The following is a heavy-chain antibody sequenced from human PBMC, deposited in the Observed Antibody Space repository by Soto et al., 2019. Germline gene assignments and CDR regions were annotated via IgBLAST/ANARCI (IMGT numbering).Heavy chain of an antibody. CDR3: ARVATRTGHYFDY. Sequence: SETLSLTCTVSGGSISSGGYYWSWIRQHPGKGLEWIGYIYYSGSTYYNPSLKSRVTISVDTSKNQFSLKLSSVTAADTAVYYCARVATRTGHYFDYWGQGTLVTVSS. CDR1: GGSISSGGYY. D-gene: IGHD1-26*01. V-gene: IGHV4-31*03. CDR2: IYYSGST. J-gene: IGHJ4*02.